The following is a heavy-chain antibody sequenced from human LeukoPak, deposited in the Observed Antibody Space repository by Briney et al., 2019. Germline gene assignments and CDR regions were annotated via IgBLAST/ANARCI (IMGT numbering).Heavy chain of an antibody. V-gene: IGHV4-30-4*01. CDR2: IYYSGST. Sequence: PSETLSLTCTVSGASISSDNYYWSWIRQPPGKGLEWIGYIYYSGSTYYNPSLKSRLTISVDTSKNQFSLKLSSVTAADTAVYYCARGWDARPNRRAVTPPDVWGQGTTVTVSS. J-gene: IGHJ6*02. CDR3: ARGWDARPNRRAVTPPDV. CDR1: GASISSDNYY. D-gene: IGHD4-17*01.